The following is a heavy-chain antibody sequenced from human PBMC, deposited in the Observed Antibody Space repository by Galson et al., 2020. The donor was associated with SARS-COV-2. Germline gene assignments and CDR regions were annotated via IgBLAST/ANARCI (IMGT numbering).Heavy chain of an antibody. CDR3: ARVPAVKTYYYYGMDV. CDR1: GGSISSYY. CDR2: IYYSGST. Sequence: SETLSLTCTVSGGSISSYYWSWIRQPPGKGLEWIGYIYYSGSTNYNPSLKSRVTISVDTSKNQFSLKLSSVTAADTAVYYYARVPAVKTYYYYGMDVWGQGTTVTVSS. J-gene: IGHJ6*02. D-gene: IGHD6-19*01. V-gene: IGHV4-59*01.